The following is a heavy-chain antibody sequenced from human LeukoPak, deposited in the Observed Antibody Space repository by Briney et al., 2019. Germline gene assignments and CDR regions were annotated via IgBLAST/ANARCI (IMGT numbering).Heavy chain of an antibody. J-gene: IGHJ4*02. V-gene: IGHV1-46*01. CDR1: RYTFTSYY. CDR2: INPSGGST. Sequence: GASVKVSCKASRYTFTSYYMHWVRQAPGQGLEWMGIINPSGGSTSYAQKFQGRVTMTRDMSTSTVYMELSSLRSEDTAVYYCARAVTDYFDYWGQGTLVTVSS. CDR3: ARAVTDYFDY.